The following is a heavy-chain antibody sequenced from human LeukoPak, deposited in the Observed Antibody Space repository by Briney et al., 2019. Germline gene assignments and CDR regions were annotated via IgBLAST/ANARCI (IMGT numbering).Heavy chain of an antibody. CDR3: AKVGTGTTSSPNFDH. CDR2: ISGSGGST. V-gene: IGHV3-23*01. J-gene: IGHJ4*02. Sequence: GGSLRLLCAASGFPLSIYAMSWVRQAPGKGLEWVSAISGSGGSTYYADSVKGRFTISRDNSKNTLYLQMNSLRAEDTAVYYCAKVGTGTTSSPNFDHWGQGTLVTVSS. CDR1: GFPLSIYA. D-gene: IGHD1-7*01.